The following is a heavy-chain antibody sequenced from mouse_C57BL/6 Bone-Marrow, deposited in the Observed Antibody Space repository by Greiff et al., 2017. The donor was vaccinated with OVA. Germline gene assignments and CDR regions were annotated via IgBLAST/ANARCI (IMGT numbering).Heavy chain of an antibody. Sequence: QVQLKQPGAELVRPGSSVKLSCKASGYTFTSYWMHWVKQRPIQGLEWIGNIDPSDSETHYNQKFKDKATLTVDKSSSTAYMQLSSLTSEDSAVYYCARGYYGSSLYYFDYWGQGTTLTVSS. V-gene: IGHV1-52*01. CDR2: IDPSDSET. J-gene: IGHJ2*01. CDR1: GYTFTSYW. CDR3: ARGYYGSSLYYFDY. D-gene: IGHD1-1*01.